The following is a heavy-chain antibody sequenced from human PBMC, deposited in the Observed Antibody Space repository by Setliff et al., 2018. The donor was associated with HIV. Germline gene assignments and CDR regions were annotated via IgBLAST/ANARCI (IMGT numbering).Heavy chain of an antibody. CDR3: VRYRGGYSSSLDS. V-gene: IGHV1-46*01. J-gene: IGHJ4*02. D-gene: IGHD6-13*01. Sequence: GASVKVSCKASGYTFTTYYIHWVRQTPGQGLEWMGIINCSGGDTSYAQGFQDRITMTRDTSTSTVYMELSSLTSEDTALYYCVRYRGGYSSSLDSWGQGTLVTVSS. CDR1: GYTFTTYY. CDR2: INCSGGDT.